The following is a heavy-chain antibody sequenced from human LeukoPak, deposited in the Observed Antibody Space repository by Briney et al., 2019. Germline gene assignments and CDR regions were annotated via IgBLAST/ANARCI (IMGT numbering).Heavy chain of an antibody. CDR3: AKDPGASASGFHMDV. CDR1: GFTFRNYG. J-gene: IGHJ6*03. V-gene: IGHV3-30*02. Sequence: PGGSLRLSCAASGFTFRNYGMHSVRQATGKGLEWVSFIWSDGNNRFYADSVKGRFTISRDNSKNMLYLQMDTLRAEDTALYYCAKDPGASASGFHMDVWGKGTTVIVSS. CDR2: IWSDGNNR. D-gene: IGHD2-8*02.